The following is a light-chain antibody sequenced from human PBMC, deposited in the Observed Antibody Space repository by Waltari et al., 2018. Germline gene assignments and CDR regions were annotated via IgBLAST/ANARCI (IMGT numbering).Light chain of an antibody. CDR1: QSVGSSS. J-gene: IGKJ1*01. CDR2: RAS. CDR3: EQHGTLPAT. Sequence: VLTQSPGTASLSPGERVTLSCRASQSVGSSSLAWYQQKPGQAPRLVIYRASRRATGIPDRFSGSGSGTDFSLTISRLEPEDFAVYYCEQHGTLPATFGQGTKVEIK. V-gene: IGKV3-20*01.